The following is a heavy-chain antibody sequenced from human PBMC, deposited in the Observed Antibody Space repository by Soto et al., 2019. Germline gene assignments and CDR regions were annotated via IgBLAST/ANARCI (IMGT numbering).Heavy chain of an antibody. Sequence: QVQLVQSGAEVKKPGASVKVSCKASGYTFGSFGISWARQAPGQGLEWMGWMSAYNGNTNYARKVQDRVTMTRDTSTSTAYMELRSLRSDDTAVYYCARGNGPARNHWGQGTLVTVSS. J-gene: IGHJ4*02. CDR3: ARGNGPARNH. CDR2: MSAYNGNT. D-gene: IGHD6-6*01. V-gene: IGHV1-18*01. CDR1: GYTFGSFG.